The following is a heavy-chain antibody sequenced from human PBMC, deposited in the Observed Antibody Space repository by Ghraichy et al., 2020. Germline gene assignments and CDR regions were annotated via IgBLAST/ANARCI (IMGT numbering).Heavy chain of an antibody. Sequence: GEALNISCVASGFIYSSYSMNWVRQAPGKGLEWVAAISNSGTYIYYADSVKGRFTISRDNAKNSLYLQMNSLRVEDTAVYYCAKEGSSAWYNKWGQGTLVTVSS. V-gene: IGHV3-21*01. D-gene: IGHD6-19*01. J-gene: IGHJ4*02. CDR2: ISNSGTYI. CDR3: AKEGSSAWYNK. CDR1: GFIYSSYS.